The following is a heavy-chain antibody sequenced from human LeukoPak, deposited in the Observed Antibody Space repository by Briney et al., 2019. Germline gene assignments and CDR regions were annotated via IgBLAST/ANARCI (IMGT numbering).Heavy chain of an antibody. D-gene: IGHD1-14*01. CDR2: IKHSAST. V-gene: IGHV4-34*01. CDR1: GGSFSGYY. J-gene: IGHJ4*02. CDR3: ARGIGRTLDY. Sequence: NSAETLSLTCAVYGGSFSGYYWSWIRQPPVKALEWIGEIKHSASTNYNPSLKSRVTISVDTSKNQFSLKLSSVTAADTAVYYCARGIGRTLDYWGQGTLVTVSS.